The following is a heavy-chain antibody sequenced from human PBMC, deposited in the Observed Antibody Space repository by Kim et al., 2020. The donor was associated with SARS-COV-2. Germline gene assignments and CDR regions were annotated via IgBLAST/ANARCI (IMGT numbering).Heavy chain of an antibody. CDR1: GFTFSSYA. V-gene: IGHV3-30*04. J-gene: IGHJ1*01. CDR3: ARVRLVSAIGGYVHY. Sequence: GGSLRLSCAASGFTFSSYAMHWVRQAPGKGLEWVAVISYDGSNKYYADSVKGRFTISRDNSKNTLYLQMNSLRAEDTAVYYCARVRLVSAIGGYVHYWGQGTLVTVSS. CDR2: ISYDGSNK. D-gene: IGHD2-21*02.